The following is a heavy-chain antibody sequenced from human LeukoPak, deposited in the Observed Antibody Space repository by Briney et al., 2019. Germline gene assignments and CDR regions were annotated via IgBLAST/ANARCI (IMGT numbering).Heavy chain of an antibody. Sequence: GGSLRLSCAASGFSFSIYTMTWVRQAPGMGLQWVSVISGGGSAYYADSVKGRFTVSRDNSRNAVYLQMNSLRVEDTAVYYCVKDQYSGSGSYPDAFDFWGQGTVVTVSS. CDR3: VKDQYSGSGSYPDAFDF. J-gene: IGHJ3*01. CDR1: GFSFSIYT. CDR2: ISGGGSA. V-gene: IGHV3-23*01. D-gene: IGHD3-10*01.